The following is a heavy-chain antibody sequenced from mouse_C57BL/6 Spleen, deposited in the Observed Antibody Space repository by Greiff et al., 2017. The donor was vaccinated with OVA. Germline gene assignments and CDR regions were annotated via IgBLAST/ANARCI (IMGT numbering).Heavy chain of an antibody. Sequence: LMESGPELVKPGASVKISCKASGYTFTDYYINWVKQRPGQGLEWIGWIYPGSGNTKYNEKLKGKATLTVDTSSSTAYMQLSSLTSEDSAVYFCANYIYYAMDYWGQGTSVTVSS. CDR2: IYPGSGNT. CDR1: GYTFTDYY. J-gene: IGHJ4*01. CDR3: ANYIYYAMDY. V-gene: IGHV1-84*01. D-gene: IGHD2-1*01.